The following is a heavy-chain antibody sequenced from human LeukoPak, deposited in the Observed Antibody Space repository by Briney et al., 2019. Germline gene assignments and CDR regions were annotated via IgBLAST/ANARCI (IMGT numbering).Heavy chain of an antibody. CDR2: IYYSGST. Sequence: SETLSLTCAVSGGSISSYSWSWIRQPPGKGLEWIGYIYYSGSTNYNPSLKRRGTISVDTSKNQFSLKLSSVTAADTAVDYCARQGRTSGVVLAFDIWGQGTLVTVCS. J-gene: IGHJ4*02. V-gene: IGHV4-59*08. CDR1: GGSISSYS. D-gene: IGHD3-10*01. CDR3: ARQGRTSGVVLAFDI.